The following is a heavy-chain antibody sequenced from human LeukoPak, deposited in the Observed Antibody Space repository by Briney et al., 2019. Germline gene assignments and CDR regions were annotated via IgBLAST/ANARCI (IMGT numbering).Heavy chain of an antibody. CDR3: ARDRGYCSGGSCNEFDY. D-gene: IGHD2-15*01. J-gene: IGHJ4*02. CDR2: ISSSGSTI. V-gene: IGHV3-48*03. Sequence: GGSLRLSCAASGFTFSSYEMNWVRQAPGKGLEWVSYISSSGSTIYYADSVKGRFTISRDNAKNSLYLQMNSLRAEDTAVYYCARDRGYCSGGSCNEFDYWGQGTLVTVSS. CDR1: GFTFSSYE.